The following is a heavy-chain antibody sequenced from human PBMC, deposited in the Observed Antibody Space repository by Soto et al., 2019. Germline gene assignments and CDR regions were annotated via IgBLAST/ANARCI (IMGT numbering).Heavy chain of an antibody. CDR3: AAAGWIYYYYGMDV. V-gene: IGHV1-58*01. CDR1: GFTFTSSA. Sequence: ASVKVSCKASGFTFTSSAVQWVRQARGQRLEWIGWIVVGSGNTNYAQKFQERVTITRDMSTSTAYMELSSLRSEDTAVYYCAAAGWIYYYYGMDVWGQGTTVTVSS. CDR2: IVVGSGNT. J-gene: IGHJ6*02. D-gene: IGHD5-12*01.